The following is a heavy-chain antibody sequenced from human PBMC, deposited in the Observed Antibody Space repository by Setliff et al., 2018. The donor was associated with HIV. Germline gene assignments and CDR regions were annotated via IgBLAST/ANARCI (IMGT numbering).Heavy chain of an antibody. CDR2: VNRDGSST. Sequence: GGSLRLSCAASGFTFDRFWMHWVRQAPGKGLVWVSRVNRDGSSTTYADSVKDRFTISRDNAKNALYLQMNSLRAEDTGVYYCHSGYDTEEQSYFDYWGQGALVTVSS. V-gene: IGHV3-74*01. J-gene: IGHJ4*02. CDR3: HSGYDTEEQSYFDY. D-gene: IGHD5-12*01. CDR1: GFTFDRFW.